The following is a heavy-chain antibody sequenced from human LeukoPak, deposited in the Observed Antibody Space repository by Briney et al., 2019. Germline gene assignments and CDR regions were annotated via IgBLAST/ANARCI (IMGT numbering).Heavy chain of an antibody. V-gene: IGHV3-9*01. CDR2: ISWNSVVK. D-gene: IGHD5-24*01. CDR3: AKVSLNNYYDY. CDR1: GFVFGDYA. J-gene: IGHJ4*02. Sequence: GGSLRLSCAASGFVFGDYAMHWVRQAPGKGLEWVSGISWNSVVKGYADSVKSRFTISRDNAKNSLYLQMNSLRAEDTALYHCAKVSLNNYYDYWGQGILVTVSS.